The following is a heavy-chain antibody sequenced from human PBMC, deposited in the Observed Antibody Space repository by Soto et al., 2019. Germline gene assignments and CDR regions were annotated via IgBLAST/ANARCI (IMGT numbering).Heavy chain of an antibody. CDR3: ARTRGQNCNGGTGYFGMDV. J-gene: IGHJ6*02. D-gene: IGHD2-15*01. CDR2: IDPSDSYI. V-gene: IGHV5-10-1*01. Sequence: PGESLKISCKGSGYSFNSYWISWVRQMPGKGLEWMGRIDPSDSYINYNPSFQGHVTISADKSISTAYLQWSSLKASDTAMYYCARTRGQNCNGGTGYFGMDVWGQGTTVPVSS. CDR1: GYSFNSYW.